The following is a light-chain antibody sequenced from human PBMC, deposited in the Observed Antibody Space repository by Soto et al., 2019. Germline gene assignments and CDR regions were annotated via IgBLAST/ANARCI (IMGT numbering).Light chain of an antibody. Sequence: EIVLTQSPGPLSLSPGGRATLSCRASQSVSNNYLAWYQQKPGQAPRLLIYGASNRATGIPDRFSGSGSGTDFTLTISSLQPDDFATYYRQQYNSYWTFGQGTKVDIK. CDR2: GAS. J-gene: IGKJ1*01. CDR3: QQYNSYWT. V-gene: IGKV3-20*01. CDR1: QSVSNNY.